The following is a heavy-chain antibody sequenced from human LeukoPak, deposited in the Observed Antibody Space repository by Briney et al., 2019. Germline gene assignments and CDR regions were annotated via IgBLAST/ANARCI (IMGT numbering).Heavy chain of an antibody. V-gene: IGHV3-7*01. CDR1: GFTFRNFW. Sequence: PGGSLRLSCAASGFTFRNFWMSWVRQAPGKGLEWLANIKQDGSEKYYVVSVKGRFTISRDNAKNSLYLQMNSLRAEDTAVYYCARDGPRAFDIWGQGTMVTVSS. J-gene: IGHJ3*02. CDR3: ARDGPRAFDI. CDR2: IKQDGSEK.